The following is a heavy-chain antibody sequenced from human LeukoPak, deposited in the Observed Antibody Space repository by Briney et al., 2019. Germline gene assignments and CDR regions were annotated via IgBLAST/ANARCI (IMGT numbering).Heavy chain of an antibody. CDR3: ARYLPLVRGVPRPAGPKPANWFDP. J-gene: IGHJ5*02. CDR2: IYYSGST. Sequence: SETLSLTCTVSGGSISSSSYYWGWIRQPPGKGLEWIGSIYYSGSTYYNPSLKSRVTISVDTSKNQFSLKLSSVTAADTAVYYCARYLPLVRGVPRPAGPKPANWFDPWGQGTLVTVSS. CDR1: GGSISSSSYY. D-gene: IGHD3-10*01. V-gene: IGHV4-39*01.